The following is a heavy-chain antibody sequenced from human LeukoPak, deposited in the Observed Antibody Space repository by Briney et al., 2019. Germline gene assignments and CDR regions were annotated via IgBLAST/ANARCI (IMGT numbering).Heavy chain of an antibody. CDR2: IYYSGST. CDR3: ARATVTSYYFDY. J-gene: IGHJ4*02. V-gene: IGHV4-59*08. Sequence: SETLSLTCTVSGGSISSYYWSWIRQPPGKGLEWIGYIYYSGSTNYNPSLKSRVTISVDTSKNQFSLKLSSVTAADTAVYYCARATVTSYYFDYWGQGTLVTVSS. CDR1: GGSISSYY. D-gene: IGHD4-17*01.